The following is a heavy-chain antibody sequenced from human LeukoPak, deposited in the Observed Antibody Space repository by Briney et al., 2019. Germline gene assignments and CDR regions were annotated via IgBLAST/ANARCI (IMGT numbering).Heavy chain of an antibody. CDR2: ISSSSSTI. D-gene: IGHD4-17*01. CDR3: ASLTSYGDYDPLHYYYYYMDV. CDR1: GFTFSSYS. Sequence: PGGSLRLSCAASGFTFSSYSMNWVRQAPGKGLEWVSYISSSSSTIYYADSVKGRFTISRDNAKNSLYLQMNSLRAEDTAVYYCASLTSYGDYDPLHYYYYYMDVWGKGTTVTVSS. V-gene: IGHV3-48*01. J-gene: IGHJ6*03.